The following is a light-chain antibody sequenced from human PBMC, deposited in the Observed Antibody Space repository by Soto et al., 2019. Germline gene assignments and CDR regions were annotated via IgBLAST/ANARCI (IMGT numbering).Light chain of an antibody. Sequence: QSVLTQPASVSGSPGQSITISCTGTSGDVGGYNYVSWYQQHPGKAPKLIIYEVRNRPSGVSNRFSGSKSGNRASLTISGLQAEDEADYYCSSYTSSSTLCVFGTGTKLTVL. V-gene: IGLV2-14*01. CDR1: SGDVGGYNY. CDR3: SSYTSSSTLCV. J-gene: IGLJ1*01. CDR2: EVR.